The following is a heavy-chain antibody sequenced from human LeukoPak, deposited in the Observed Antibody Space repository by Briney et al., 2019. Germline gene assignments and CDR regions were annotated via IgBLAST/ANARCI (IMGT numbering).Heavy chain of an antibody. Sequence: PSETLSLTCTVSGGSISSYYWSWIRQPAGKGLEWIGRIYTSGSTNYYPSLKSRVTMSVDTSKNQFSLKLSSVTAADTAVYYCAVLSIVGASIDYWGQGTLVTVSS. CDR1: GGSISSYY. CDR3: AVLSIVGASIDY. V-gene: IGHV4-4*07. D-gene: IGHD1-26*01. CDR2: IYTSGST. J-gene: IGHJ4*02.